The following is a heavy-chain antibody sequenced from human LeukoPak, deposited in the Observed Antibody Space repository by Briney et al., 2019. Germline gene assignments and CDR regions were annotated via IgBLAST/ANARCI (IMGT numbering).Heavy chain of an antibody. V-gene: IGHV3-23*01. CDR3: ARDTAVAGTIDY. CDR2: ISGSGATT. CDR1: GFTFSGYA. J-gene: IGHJ4*02. D-gene: IGHD6-19*01. Sequence: GGSLRLSCVASGFTFSGYAMSWVRQAPGKGLEWVSAISGSGATTFYADSLKGRFTISRDNSKNTLYLQMNSLTAEDTAVYYCARDTAVAGTIDYWGQGTLVTVSS.